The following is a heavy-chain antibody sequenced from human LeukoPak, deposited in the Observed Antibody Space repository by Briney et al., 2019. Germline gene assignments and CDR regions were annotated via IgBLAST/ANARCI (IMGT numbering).Heavy chain of an antibody. J-gene: IGHJ4*02. CDR2: ISGSGGST. CDR1: GFTFSSYA. CDR3: ARGRGYSGDYFDY. V-gene: IGHV3-23*01. D-gene: IGHD5-12*01. Sequence: GGSLRLSCAASGFTFSSYAMSWVRQAPGKGPEWVSAISGSGGSTYYADSVKGRFTISRDNSKNTLYLQMNSLRSEDTAVYYCARGRGYSGDYFDYWGQGTLVTVSS.